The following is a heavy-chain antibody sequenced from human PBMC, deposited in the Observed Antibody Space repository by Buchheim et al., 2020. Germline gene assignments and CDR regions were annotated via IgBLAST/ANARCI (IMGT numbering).Heavy chain of an antibody. CDR2: IRSKANSYAT. CDR3: ARGRAYYYDSSGYTLFDY. V-gene: IGHV3-73*01. Sequence: EVQLVESGGGLVQPGGSLKLSCAASGFTFSGSAMHWVRQASGKGLEWVGRIRSKANSYATAYAASVKGRFTVSRDDSENTAYLQMNSLKTEDTAVYYCARGRAYYYDSSGYTLFDYWGQGTL. D-gene: IGHD3-22*01. J-gene: IGHJ4*02. CDR1: GFTFSGSA.